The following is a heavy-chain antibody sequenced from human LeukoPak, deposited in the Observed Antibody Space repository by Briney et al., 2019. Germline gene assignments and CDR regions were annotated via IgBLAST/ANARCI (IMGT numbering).Heavy chain of an antibody. Sequence: QSGGSLRLSCAASGFTFSSNAMGWVRQAPGGGLGWVSGINYSGGSTYYADSVKGRFTISRDNSKNTLYLQMNNLRAEDTAVYYCSRLIAARTPYYFDYWGQGTLVTVSS. CDR1: GFTFSSNA. CDR3: SRLIAARTPYYFDY. D-gene: IGHD6-6*01. CDR2: INYSGGST. V-gene: IGHV3-23*01. J-gene: IGHJ4*02.